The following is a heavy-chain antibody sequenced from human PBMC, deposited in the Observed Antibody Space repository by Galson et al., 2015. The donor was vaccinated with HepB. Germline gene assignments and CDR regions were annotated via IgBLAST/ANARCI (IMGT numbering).Heavy chain of an antibody. Sequence: SLRLSCAASGLTFSNYAMTWVRQAPGKGLEWVSTISDSGGSTYYADSVKGRFTISRDNSKNTLYLQMNSPRAEDTAVYYCAKDGNGILVVFDYWGQGTLVTVSS. J-gene: IGHJ4*02. D-gene: IGHD3-22*01. CDR1: GLTFSNYA. CDR2: ISDSGGST. V-gene: IGHV3-23*01. CDR3: AKDGNGILVVFDY.